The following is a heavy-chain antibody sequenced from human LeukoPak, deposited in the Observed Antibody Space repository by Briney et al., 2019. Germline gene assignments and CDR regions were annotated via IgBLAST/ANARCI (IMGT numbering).Heavy chain of an antibody. V-gene: IGHV3-30*04. D-gene: IGHD3-10*01. CDR3: VKGGYYGWGSSPTFYFDY. J-gene: IGHJ4*02. CDR1: GFIFGDSV. Sequence: PGGSLRLSCVASGFIFGDSVIHWVRQAPGKGLEWVAVISHDVKTTYYADSAKGRFTIFRDNSRNTVFLQMNRLRPEDTAVYYCVKGGYYGWGSSPTFYFDYWGQGTRVTVSS. CDR2: ISHDVKTT.